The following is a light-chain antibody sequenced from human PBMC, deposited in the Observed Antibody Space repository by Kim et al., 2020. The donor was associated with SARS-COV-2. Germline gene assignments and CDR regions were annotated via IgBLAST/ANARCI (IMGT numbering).Light chain of an antibody. CDR2: DVS. CDR3: SSYTSSSTLWV. J-gene: IGLJ3*02. Sequence: SITIACTGTSSDVGGYNDVSWYQQHPGKAPKLMIYDVSNRPSGVSNRFSGSKSGNTASLTISGLQAEDEADYYCSSYTSSSTLWVFGGGTQLTVL. V-gene: IGLV2-14*03. CDR1: SSDVGGYND.